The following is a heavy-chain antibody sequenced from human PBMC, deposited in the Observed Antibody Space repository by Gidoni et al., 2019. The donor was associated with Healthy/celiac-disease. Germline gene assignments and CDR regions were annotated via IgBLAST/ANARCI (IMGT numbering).Heavy chain of an antibody. CDR2: ISSNGGST. Sequence: EVQLVESGGGLVQPGGSLRLSCAASGFTFSSYAMHWVRQAPGKGLEYVSAISSNGGSTYYANSVKGRFTISRDNSKNTLYLQMGSLRAEDMAVYYCARDQIAWFGEFPHGFDPWGQGTLVTVSS. CDR1: GFTFSSYA. CDR3: ARDQIAWFGEFPHGFDP. J-gene: IGHJ5*02. V-gene: IGHV3-64*01. D-gene: IGHD3-10*01.